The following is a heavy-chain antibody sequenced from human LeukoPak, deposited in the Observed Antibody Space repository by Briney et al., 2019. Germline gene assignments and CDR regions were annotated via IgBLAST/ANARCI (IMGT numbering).Heavy chain of an antibody. CDR1: GGSISSSNW. V-gene: IGHV4-4*02. CDR3: ARQAHGGYFDY. D-gene: IGHD3-10*01. CDR2: IYHSGST. Sequence: SETLSLTCAVSGGSISSSNWWSWVRQPPGKGLEWIGEIYHSGSTNYNPSLKSRVTISVDTSKNQFSLKLSSVTAADTAVYYCARQAHGGYFDYWGQGTLVTVSS. J-gene: IGHJ4*02.